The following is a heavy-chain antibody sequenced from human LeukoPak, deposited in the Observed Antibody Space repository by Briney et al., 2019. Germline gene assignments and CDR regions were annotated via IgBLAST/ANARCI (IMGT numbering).Heavy chain of an antibody. CDR2: INTNTGNP. CDR1: GYTFTTYG. CDR3: ARDSCSGGGCHYWYFDL. J-gene: IGHJ2*01. Sequence: ASVKVSCKASGYTFTTYGMNWVRQAPGHGLEWMGWINTNTGNPTYAQGFTGRFVFSLDTSVSTAYLQISSLKTEDTAVYYCARDSCSGGGCHYWYFDLWGRGTLVTVSS. D-gene: IGHD2-15*01. V-gene: IGHV7-4-1*02.